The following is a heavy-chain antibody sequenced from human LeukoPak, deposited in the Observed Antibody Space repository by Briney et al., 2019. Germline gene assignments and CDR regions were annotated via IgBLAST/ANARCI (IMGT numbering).Heavy chain of an antibody. D-gene: IGHD6-13*01. J-gene: IGHJ4*02. CDR2: ITWDGDST. Sequence: GGSLRLSCAASGFTFDDYAMHWVRQAPGKGLEWVSLITWDGDSTYYADSVKGRFTISRDNSRNYLYLQMNSLRAEDTALYYCAKGTSSWHEFDSWGQGTLVTVSS. CDR3: AKGTSSWHEFDS. V-gene: IGHV3-43D*03. CDR1: GFTFDDYA.